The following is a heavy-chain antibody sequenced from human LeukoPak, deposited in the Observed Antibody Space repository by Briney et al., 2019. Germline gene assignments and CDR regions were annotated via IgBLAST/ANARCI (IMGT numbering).Heavy chain of an antibody. Sequence: QPGGSLRLSCAASGFTFSSYWMHWVRQAPGKGLVWVSRINSDGSSTSYADTVKGRFTISRDNAKNTLYLQMNSLRAEDTAVYYCARLPEDYEEDAFDIWGQGTMVTVSS. J-gene: IGHJ3*02. D-gene: IGHD4-17*01. V-gene: IGHV3-74*01. CDR2: INSDGSST. CDR3: ARLPEDYEEDAFDI. CDR1: GFTFSSYW.